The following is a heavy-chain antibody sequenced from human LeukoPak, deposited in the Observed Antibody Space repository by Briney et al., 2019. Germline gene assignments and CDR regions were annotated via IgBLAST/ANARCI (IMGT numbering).Heavy chain of an antibody. CDR1: GGTFSSYA. J-gene: IGHJ6*03. Sequence: SVKVSCKASGGTFSSYAISWVRQAPGQGLEWMGGIIPIFGTANYAQKFQGRVTITADESTSTAYMELSSLRSEDTAVYYCARGTDYPDYYYYYMDVWGKGTTVTVSS. D-gene: IGHD4/OR15-4a*01. CDR2: IIPIFGTA. V-gene: IGHV1-69*01. CDR3: ARGTDYPDYYYYYMDV.